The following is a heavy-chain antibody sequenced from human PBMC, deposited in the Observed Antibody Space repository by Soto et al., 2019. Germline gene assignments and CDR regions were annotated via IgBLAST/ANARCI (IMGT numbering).Heavy chain of an antibody. J-gene: IGHJ4*02. CDR2: LYYSGST. V-gene: IGHV4-31*03. D-gene: IGHD6-19*01. Sequence: QVQLQESGPGLVKPSQTLSLTCTVSGGSISSGGYYWSWIRQHPGKGLEWIGYLYYSGSTYYNPSLKSRVTISVDTSKNQFSLKLSSVTAADTAVYYCARDSSSGWYVFDYWGQGTLVTVSS. CDR1: GGSISSGGYY. CDR3: ARDSSSGWYVFDY.